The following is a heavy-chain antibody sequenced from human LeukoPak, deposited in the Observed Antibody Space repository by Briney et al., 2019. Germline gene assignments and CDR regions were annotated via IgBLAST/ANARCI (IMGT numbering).Heavy chain of an antibody. CDR1: GFTVSSNY. Sequence: GGSLRLSCGASGFTVSSNYMSWVRHAPGKGLEWVSFIYSDGRIHYADSVKGRFTITRDDSKNTLYLQMNSLRAEDTAVYYCARESGYSYGLAGFFDYWGQGTLVTVSS. V-gene: IGHV3-53*01. J-gene: IGHJ4*02. D-gene: IGHD5-18*01. CDR2: IYSDGRI. CDR3: ARESGYSYGLAGFFDY.